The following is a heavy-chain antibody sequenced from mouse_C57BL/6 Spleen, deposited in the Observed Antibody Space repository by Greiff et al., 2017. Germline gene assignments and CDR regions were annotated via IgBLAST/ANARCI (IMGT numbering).Heavy chain of an antibody. CDR2: ISDGGSDT. J-gene: IGHJ2*01. CDR1: GFTFSSYA. V-gene: IGHV5-4*03. CDR3: ARGANWYY. D-gene: IGHD4-1*01. Sequence: EVKLLESGAGLVKPGGSLKISCAASGFTFSSYAMSWVRQTPEKRLEWVATISDGGSDTYYPDKVKGRFTISRDKAKNNLYLQMSHLKSEDTAMYYCARGANWYYWGKGTTLTVSS.